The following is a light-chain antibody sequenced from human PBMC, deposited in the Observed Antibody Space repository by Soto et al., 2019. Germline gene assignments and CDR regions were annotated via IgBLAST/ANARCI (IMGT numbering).Light chain of an antibody. CDR1: SPNIGAGYD. J-gene: IGLJ1*01. CDR3: QSYDSSLSVFYV. V-gene: IGLV1-40*01. CDR2: GNS. Sequence: QTMLTQPPSVSEAAGQRGNISCTGRSPNIGAGYDVHWYQQLPGTAPKLLIYGNSNRPSGVPDRFSGSKSGTSASLAITGLQAEDEADYYCQSYDSSLSVFYVFGTGT.